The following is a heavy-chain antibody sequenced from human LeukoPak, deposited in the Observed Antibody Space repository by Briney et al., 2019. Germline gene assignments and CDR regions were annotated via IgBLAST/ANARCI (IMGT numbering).Heavy chain of an antibody. D-gene: IGHD4-17*01. Sequence: SDTLSLTCAVNGGSFSRYYWSWIRQPPGKGLEWIGEINHSGSTNYNPSLKSRVTISIDTSRNQFSMNLNSVTAADTAVYYCARDLNGDYVPFFDYWGQGTLVTVSS. V-gene: IGHV4-34*01. CDR1: GGSFSRYY. CDR2: INHSGST. CDR3: ARDLNGDYVPFFDY. J-gene: IGHJ4*02.